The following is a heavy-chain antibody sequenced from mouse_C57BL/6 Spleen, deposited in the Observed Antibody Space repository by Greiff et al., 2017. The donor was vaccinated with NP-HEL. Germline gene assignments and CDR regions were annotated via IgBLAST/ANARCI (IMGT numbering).Heavy chain of an antibody. CDR1: GFSFNTYA. CDR3: VRGGAGTPLDFDY. J-gene: IGHJ2*01. V-gene: IGHV10-1*01. Sequence: EVHLVESGGGLVQPKGSLKLSCAASGFSFNTYAMNWVRQAPGKGLEWVARIRSKSNNYATYYADSVKDRFTISRDDSESMLYLQMNNLKTEDTAMYYCVRGGAGTPLDFDYWGQGTTLTVSS. CDR2: IRSKSNNYAT. D-gene: IGHD4-1*01.